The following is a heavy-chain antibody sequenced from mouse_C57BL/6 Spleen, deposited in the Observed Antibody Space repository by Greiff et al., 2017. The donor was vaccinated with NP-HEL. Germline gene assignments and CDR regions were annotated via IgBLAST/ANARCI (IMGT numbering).Heavy chain of an antibody. D-gene: IGHD4-1*01. CDR2: ISDGGSYT. CDR3: ARETGGDYFDY. Sequence: EVMLVESGGGLVKPGGSLKLSCAASGFTFSSYAMSWVRQTPEKRLEWVATISDGGSYTYYPDNVKGRFTISRDNAKNNLYLQMSHLKSEDTAMYYCARETGGDYFDYWGQGTTLTVSS. CDR1: GFTFSSYA. V-gene: IGHV5-4*01. J-gene: IGHJ2*01.